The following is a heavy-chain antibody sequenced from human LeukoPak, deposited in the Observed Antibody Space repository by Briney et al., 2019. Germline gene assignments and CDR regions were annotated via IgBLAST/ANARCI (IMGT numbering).Heavy chain of an antibody. D-gene: IGHD6-19*01. Sequence: GGTLRLSCAASGFTFTTYGMNWVRQTPGKGLEWVSGISPRGEITYYADSVKGRFTISRDNAKNSLYLQMNSLRAEDTAVYYWARDGPPAVAGTMVPNVDYWGQGTLVTVSS. J-gene: IGHJ4*02. CDR1: GFTFTTYG. CDR3: ARDGPPAVAGTMVPNVDY. CDR2: ISPRGEIT. V-gene: IGHV3-48*04.